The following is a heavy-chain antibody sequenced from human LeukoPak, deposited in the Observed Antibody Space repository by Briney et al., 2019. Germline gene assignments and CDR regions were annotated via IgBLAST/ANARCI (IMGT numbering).Heavy chain of an antibody. CDR2: VSHEGSSK. Sequence: PGGSLRLSCAASGFTFSNAWMSWVRQAPGKGLEWVAFVSHEGSSKFYAESVKGRFGISRDNSKSTTYLQMNGLRPDDTAVYYCAKTTGGWPRFFDHWGQGTLVAVSS. J-gene: IGHJ4*02. CDR1: GFTFSNAW. CDR3: AKTTGGWPRFFDH. V-gene: IGHV3-30*18. D-gene: IGHD6-19*01.